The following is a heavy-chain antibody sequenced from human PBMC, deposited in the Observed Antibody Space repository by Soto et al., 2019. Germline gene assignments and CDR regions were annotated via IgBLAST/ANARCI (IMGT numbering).Heavy chain of an antibody. CDR2: MWYDGTNK. V-gene: IGHV3-33*01. CDR3: ARDATFGTKGGSFDI. D-gene: IGHD3-16*01. Sequence: GGSLRLSCAASGFTFRIYSMHWVRQSPGKGLEWVAVMWYDGTNKYYGESVKGRFTISRDNSENTLYLQMNSLRGEDTAVYYCARDATFGTKGGSFDIWGHGTLVTVSS. J-gene: IGHJ3*02. CDR1: GFTFRIYS.